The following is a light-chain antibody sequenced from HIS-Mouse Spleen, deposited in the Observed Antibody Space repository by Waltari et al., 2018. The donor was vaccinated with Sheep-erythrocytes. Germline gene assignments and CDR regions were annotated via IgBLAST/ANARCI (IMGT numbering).Light chain of an antibody. CDR2: EGS. J-gene: IGLJ2*01. Sequence: QSALTQPASVSGSPGQSITISCTGTSSDVGRYNLVSWYQPHPGKAPKLMIYEGSKRPSGVSNRFSGSKSGNTASLTISGLQAEDEADYYCCSYAGSVVFGGGTKLTVL. V-gene: IGLV2-23*01. CDR3: CSYAGSVV. CDR1: SSDVGRYNL.